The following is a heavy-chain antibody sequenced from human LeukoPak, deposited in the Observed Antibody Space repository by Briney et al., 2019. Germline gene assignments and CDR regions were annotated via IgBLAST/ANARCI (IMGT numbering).Heavy chain of an antibody. CDR3: ARRSQENGVITANNWFDP. J-gene: IGHJ5*02. V-gene: IGHV4-59*08. CDR2: IYYSGST. CDR1: GVSISSSY. Sequence: PSETLSLTCTVSGVSISSSYWGWIRQPPGKGLEWIGYIYYSGSTNYNPSLKRRVTISVDTTKTQFSLKLTSVTAADTAVYYCARRSQENGVITANNWFDPWGQGTLVTVSS. D-gene: IGHD3-16*01.